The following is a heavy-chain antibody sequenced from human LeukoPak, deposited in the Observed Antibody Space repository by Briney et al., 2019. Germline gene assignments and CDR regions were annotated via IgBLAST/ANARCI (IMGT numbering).Heavy chain of an antibody. Sequence: PSETLSLTCTVSGGSINSYYWSWIRQPPGKGLEWIGYIYYSGNTNYNPSLKSRVTISIDTSKNQFSLKLSSVTAADTAVYYCARVRGSSWSHFDYWGQGILVTVSS. J-gene: IGHJ4*02. V-gene: IGHV4-59*01. CDR2: IYYSGNT. CDR1: GGSINSYY. D-gene: IGHD6-13*01. CDR3: ARVRGSSWSHFDY.